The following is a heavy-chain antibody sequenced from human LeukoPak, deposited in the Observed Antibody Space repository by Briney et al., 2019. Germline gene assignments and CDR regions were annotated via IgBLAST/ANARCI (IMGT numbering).Heavy chain of an antibody. J-gene: IGHJ4*02. V-gene: IGHV1-69*05. CDR1: GGTFSSYA. D-gene: IGHD6-13*01. CDR3: ARGPYSSSWSYFDY. CDR2: IIPIFGTA. Sequence: GASVKVSCKASGGTFSSYAISWVRQAPGQGLEWMGGIIPIFGTANYAQKFQGRVTITTDESTSTAYMELSSLRSEDTAVYYCARGPYSSSWSYFDYWGQGTLVTVSS.